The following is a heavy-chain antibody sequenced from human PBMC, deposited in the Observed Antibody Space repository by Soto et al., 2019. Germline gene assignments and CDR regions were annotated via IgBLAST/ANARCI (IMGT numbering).Heavy chain of an antibody. CDR3: ARQRLHRQQFPGNWFDP. D-gene: IGHD6-13*01. CDR1: GGSITSSSYY. Sequence: QLQLQESGPGLVKPSETLSLTCTVSGGSITSSSYYWGWNRQPPGKGLEWIGSIYYSGRTYYNPSLTRRVTISVDTSKNQFSLKLGSVTAADTAVYYCARQRLHRQQFPGNWFDPWGQGTLVTVSS. V-gene: IGHV4-39*01. CDR2: IYYSGRT. J-gene: IGHJ5*02.